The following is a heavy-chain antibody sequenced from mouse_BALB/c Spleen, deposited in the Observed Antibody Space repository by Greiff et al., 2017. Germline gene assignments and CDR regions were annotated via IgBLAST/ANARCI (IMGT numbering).Heavy chain of an antibody. CDR3: AGAYDYDDRVAY. CDR1: GFNIKDYY. V-gene: IGHV14-1*02. Sequence: EVQLQQSGAELVRPGALVKLSCKASGFNIKDYYMHWVKQRPEQGLEWIGWIDPENGNTIYDPKFQGKASITADTSSNTAYLQLSSLTSEDTAVYYCAGAYDYDDRVAYWGQGTLVTVSA. CDR2: IDPENGNT. D-gene: IGHD2-4*01. J-gene: IGHJ3*01.